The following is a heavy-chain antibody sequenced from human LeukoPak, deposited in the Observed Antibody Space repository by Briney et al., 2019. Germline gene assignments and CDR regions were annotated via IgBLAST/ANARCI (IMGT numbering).Heavy chain of an antibody. D-gene: IGHD1-1*01. CDR2: IYSGGST. Sequence: GGSLRLSCAASGFTVRSNYMSWVRQAPGKGLEWVSVIYSGGSTYYADSVKGRFTISRDNSKNTLYLQMNSLRAEDTAVYYCARDTWNDVFDYWGQGTLVTVSS. CDR1: GFTVRSNY. CDR3: ARDTWNDVFDY. J-gene: IGHJ4*02. V-gene: IGHV3-66*01.